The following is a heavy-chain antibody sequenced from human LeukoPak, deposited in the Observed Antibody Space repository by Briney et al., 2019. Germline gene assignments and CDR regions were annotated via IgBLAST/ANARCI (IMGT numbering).Heavy chain of an antibody. CDR2: IYYSGST. V-gene: IGHV4-31*03. J-gene: IGHJ4*02. CDR1: GGSISSGGYY. CDR3: ARDRAGGEIDY. Sequence: SETLSLTCTVSGGSISSGGYYWSWIRQHPGKGLEWIGYIYYSGSTYYNPSLKSRVTISVDTSKNQFSLKLSSVTAADTAVYYCARDRAGGEIDYWGQGTLVTVSS. D-gene: IGHD3-16*01.